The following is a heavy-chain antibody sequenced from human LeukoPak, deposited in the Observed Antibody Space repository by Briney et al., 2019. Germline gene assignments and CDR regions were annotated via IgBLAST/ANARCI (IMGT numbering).Heavy chain of an antibody. J-gene: IGHJ4*02. V-gene: IGHV4-34*01. CDR2: INHSGST. D-gene: IGHD3-10*01. CDR3: ARARLLYGSGSYWNY. CDR1: GGSFSGYY. Sequence: SETLSLTCAVYGGSFSGYYWSWVRQPPVKGLEWIGEINHSGSTNYNPSLKSRVTISVDTSKNQFSLKLSSVTAADTAVYYCARARLLYGSGSYWNYWGQGTLVTVSS.